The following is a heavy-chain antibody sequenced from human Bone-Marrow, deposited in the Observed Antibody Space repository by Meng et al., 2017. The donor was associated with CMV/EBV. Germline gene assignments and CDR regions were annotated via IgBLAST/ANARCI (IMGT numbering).Heavy chain of an antibody. J-gene: IGHJ4*02. V-gene: IGHV3-49*04. CDR2: IRSKAYGGTT. Sequence: GESLKISCTASGFTFGDYAMSWVRQAPGKGLEWVGFIRSKAYGGTTEYAASVKGRFTISRDDSKSIAYLQMNSLKTEDTAVYYCTRDPTYYYGSGTGHWGQGKLVTVSS. CDR3: TRDPTYYYGSGTGH. CDR1: GFTFGDYA. D-gene: IGHD3-10*01.